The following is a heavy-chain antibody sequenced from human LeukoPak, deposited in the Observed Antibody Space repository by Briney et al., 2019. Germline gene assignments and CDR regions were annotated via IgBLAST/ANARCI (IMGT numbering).Heavy chain of an antibody. Sequence: PSETLSLTCTVSGASVSNYYWSWIRQPPGKGLEWIGYIFDIATTNDNPSLKRRVAISVDTSKNQFSLKLSSVTAADTAVYYCARRLVIRQDDAFDIWGQGTMVTVSS. CDR1: GASVSNYY. CDR2: IFDIATT. V-gene: IGHV4-59*02. D-gene: IGHD3-9*01. CDR3: ARRLVIRQDDAFDI. J-gene: IGHJ3*02.